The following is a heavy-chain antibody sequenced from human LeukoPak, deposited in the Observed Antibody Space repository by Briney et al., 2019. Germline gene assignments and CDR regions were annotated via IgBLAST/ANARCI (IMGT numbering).Heavy chain of an antibody. J-gene: IGHJ4*02. D-gene: IGHD1-26*01. CDR1: GFTFSDYY. CDR3: AKDRSGSYSQGLDY. CDR2: ISSSGSTI. V-gene: IGHV3-11*04. Sequence: GGSLRLSCAASGFTFSDYYMSWIRQAPGKGLEWVSYISSSGSTIYCADSVKGRFTISRDNAKNSLYLQMNSLRAEDTAVYYCAKDRSGSYSQGLDYWGQGTLVTVSS.